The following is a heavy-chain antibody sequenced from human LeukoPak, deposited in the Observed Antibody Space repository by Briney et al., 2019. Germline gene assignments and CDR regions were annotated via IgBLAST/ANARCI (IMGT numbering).Heavy chain of an antibody. J-gene: IGHJ6*03. CDR2: MNPNSGNT. CDR3: ARERITMVRGTSTGYYYYYMDV. CDR1: GYTFTSYD. Sequence: ASVKVSCKASGYTFTSYDINWVRQATGQGLEWMGWMNPNSGNTGYAQKFQGRVTMTRNTSISTAYMELSSLRSEDTAVYYCARERITMVRGTSTGYYYYYMDVWGKGTTVTISS. V-gene: IGHV1-8*01. D-gene: IGHD3-10*01.